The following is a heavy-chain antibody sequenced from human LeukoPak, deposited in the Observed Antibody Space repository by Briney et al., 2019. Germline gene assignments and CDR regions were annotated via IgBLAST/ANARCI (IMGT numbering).Heavy chain of an antibody. D-gene: IGHD1-20*01. J-gene: IGHJ6*03. CDR3: AKDITGTPYYMDV. CDR1: GFTFSTYS. Sequence: GGSLRLSCAASGFTFSTYSMNWVRQAPGKGLEWVSSISSSSSYIYYADSVKGRFTISRDNAKNSLYLQMNSLRAEDTALYYCAKDITGTPYYMDVWGKGTTVTISS. V-gene: IGHV3-21*04. CDR2: ISSSSSYI.